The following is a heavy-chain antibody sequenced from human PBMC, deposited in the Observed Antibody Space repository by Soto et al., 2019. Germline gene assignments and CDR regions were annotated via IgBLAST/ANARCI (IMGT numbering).Heavy chain of an antibody. CDR2: ISAYNGNT. CDR3: ARWGAEDSYYYFWSGYYGHYYYYMDV. D-gene: IGHD3-3*01. CDR1: GYTFTSYG. Sequence: ASVKVSCKASGYTFTSYGISWVRQAPGQGLEWMGWISAYNGNTNYAQKLQGRVTMTTDTSTGTAYMELRSLRSDDTAVYYCARWGAEDSYYYFWSGYYGHYYYYMDVWGKGTTVTVSS. J-gene: IGHJ6*03. V-gene: IGHV1-18*01.